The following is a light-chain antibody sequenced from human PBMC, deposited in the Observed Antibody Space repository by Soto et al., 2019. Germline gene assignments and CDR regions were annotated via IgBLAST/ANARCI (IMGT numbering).Light chain of an antibody. V-gene: IGLV2-14*01. CDR1: SIDVGGYNY. CDR3: ASYTTSSTYV. CDR2: EVT. J-gene: IGLJ1*01. Sequence: QSALTQPASVSRSPGQSITISCTGTSIDVGGYNYVSWYQQVPGKAPKLIIYEVTNRPSGVSARFSGSRSGNTASLSISGLHADDEADYYCASYTTSSTYVFGAGTKLTVL.